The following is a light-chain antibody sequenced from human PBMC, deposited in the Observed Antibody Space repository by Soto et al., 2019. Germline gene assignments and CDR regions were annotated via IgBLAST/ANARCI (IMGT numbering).Light chain of an antibody. CDR1: QDISNY. Sequence: DIQMTQSPSSLSASVGDRVTITCQASQDISNYLNWYQQKPGKAPELLIYDASNFETGVPSRFSGSGSGTDFTFTISSLQTEDIATYYCQQYDNLPITFGQGTRLEIK. V-gene: IGKV1-33*01. J-gene: IGKJ5*01. CDR3: QQYDNLPIT. CDR2: DAS.